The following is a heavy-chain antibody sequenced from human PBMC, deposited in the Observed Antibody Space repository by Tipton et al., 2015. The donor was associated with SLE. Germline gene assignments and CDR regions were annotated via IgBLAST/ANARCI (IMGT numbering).Heavy chain of an antibody. Sequence: TLSLTCTVSGGSISSYYWSWIRQPPGKGLEWIGYIYYSGSTNYNPSLKSRVTISVDTSKNQFSLKLSSVTAADTAVYYCARDGPGGGFDYWGQGTLVTVSS. V-gene: IGHV4-59*12. CDR3: ARDGPGGGFDY. D-gene: IGHD1-14*01. CDR1: GGSISSYY. J-gene: IGHJ4*02. CDR2: IYYSGST.